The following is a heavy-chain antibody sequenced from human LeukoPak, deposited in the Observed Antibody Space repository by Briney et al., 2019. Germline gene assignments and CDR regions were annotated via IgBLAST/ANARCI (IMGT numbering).Heavy chain of an antibody. J-gene: IGHJ3*02. CDR3: ATNAGPAALDAVDI. D-gene: IGHD2-2*01. CDR1: GDSISNHY. Sequence: SETLSLTCTVSGDSISNHYWSWIRQPPGKGLEWIGYIHYSGGTKYNPSLKSRVTISLDSSKTQFSLKLSSVTAADTAVYYCATNAGPAALDAVDIWGQGTMVTVSS. CDR2: IHYSGGT. V-gene: IGHV4-59*08.